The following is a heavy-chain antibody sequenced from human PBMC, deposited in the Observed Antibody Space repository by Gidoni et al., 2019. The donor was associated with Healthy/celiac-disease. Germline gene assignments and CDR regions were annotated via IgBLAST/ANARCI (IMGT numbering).Heavy chain of an antibody. Sequence: QVQLQQWGAGLLKPSETLSLTCAVYGGSFSGYYWSWIRQPPGKGLEWIGEINHSGSTNYNPSLKSRVTISVDTSKNQFSLKLSSVTAADTAVYYCAGEKRGNYDFWSGAFSDYYGMDVWGQGTTVTVSS. J-gene: IGHJ6*02. V-gene: IGHV4-34*01. D-gene: IGHD3-3*01. CDR1: GGSFSGYY. CDR2: INHSGST. CDR3: AGEKRGNYDFWSGAFSDYYGMDV.